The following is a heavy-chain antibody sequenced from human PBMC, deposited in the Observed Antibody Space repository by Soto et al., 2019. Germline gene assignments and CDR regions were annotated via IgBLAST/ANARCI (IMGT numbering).Heavy chain of an antibody. V-gene: IGHV3-21*01. D-gene: IGHD3-10*01. CDR2: ISGDGNNK. Sequence: PGGSLRLSCATSGFAFGYYSMTWVRQAPGKRLEWVSSISGDGNNKYYADSVAGRFTISRDNAKNSLFLQMDSLRAGDTAVYFCTRSENMADGLGPFDNWGQGNSVTVSS. J-gene: IGHJ4*02. CDR1: GFAFGYYS. CDR3: TRSENMADGLGPFDN.